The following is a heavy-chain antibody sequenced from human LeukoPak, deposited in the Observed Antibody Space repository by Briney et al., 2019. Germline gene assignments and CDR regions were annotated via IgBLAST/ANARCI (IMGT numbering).Heavy chain of an antibody. CDR2: INHSGST. V-gene: IGHV4-34*01. CDR1: GGSFSGYY. J-gene: IGHJ4*02. Sequence: KPSETLSLTCAVYGGSFSGYYWSWIRQPPGKGLEWIGEINHSGSTNYNPSLKSRVTISVDTSKNQFSLKLSSVTAADTAVYYCARPLTNSSGWYFDYWGQGTLVTVSS. CDR3: ARPLTNSSGWYFDY. D-gene: IGHD6-19*01.